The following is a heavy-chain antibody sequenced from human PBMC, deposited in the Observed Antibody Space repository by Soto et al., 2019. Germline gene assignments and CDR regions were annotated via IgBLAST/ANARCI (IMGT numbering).Heavy chain of an antibody. Sequence: SLTLSCAASGFPFSSHAMHWVRQAAGNLLEWVAVISYDGSNKYYADSVKGRFTISRDNSKNTLYLQMNSLRAEDTAVYYCARVDAPSSGWYGDYYYGMDVWGQGTTVTVSS. J-gene: IGHJ6*02. V-gene: IGHV3-30-3*01. CDR3: ARVDAPSSGWYGDYYYGMDV. CDR1: GFPFSSHA. D-gene: IGHD6-19*01. CDR2: ISYDGSNK.